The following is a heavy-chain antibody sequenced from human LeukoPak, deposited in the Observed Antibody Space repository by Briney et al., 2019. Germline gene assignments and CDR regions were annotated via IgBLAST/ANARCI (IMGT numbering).Heavy chain of an antibody. D-gene: IGHD5-12*01. Sequence: ASVKVSCTASGYTFTGYYMHWVRQAPGQGLEWMGWINPNSGGTNYAQKFQGRVTMTRDTSISTAYMELSRLRSDDTAVYYCAREDGATISFDIWGQGTMVTVSS. V-gene: IGHV1-2*02. CDR1: GYTFTGYY. CDR3: AREDGATISFDI. CDR2: INPNSGGT. J-gene: IGHJ3*02.